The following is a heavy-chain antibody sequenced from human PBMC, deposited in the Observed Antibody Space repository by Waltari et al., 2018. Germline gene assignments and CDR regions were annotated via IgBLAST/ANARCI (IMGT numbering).Heavy chain of an antibody. V-gene: IGHV3-53*01. CDR2: IYSGGST. J-gene: IGHJ3*02. CDR1: GFTVSSNY. Sequence: EVQLVESGGGLIQPGGSLRLSCAASGFTVSSNYMSWVRQAPGKGLAVVSVIYSGGSTYYADSVKGRCTISRENSKNTLYLQMNSLRAEDTAVYYCAREGGIKLLLDIWGQGTMVTVSS. D-gene: IGHD2-15*01. CDR3: AREGGIKLLLDI.